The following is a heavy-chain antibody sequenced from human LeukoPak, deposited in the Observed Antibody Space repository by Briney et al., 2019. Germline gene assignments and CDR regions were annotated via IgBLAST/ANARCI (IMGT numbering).Heavy chain of an antibody. CDR3: AKDLLLWFGELFFDY. CDR1: GFTFSSHA. J-gene: IGHJ4*02. Sequence: GGSLRLSCAASGFTFSSHAMSWVRQAPGKGLEWVSAISGSGGSTYYADSVKGRFTISRDNSKSTLYLQMNSLRAEDTAVYYCAKDLLLWFGELFFDYWGQGTLVTVSS. CDR2: ISGSGGST. V-gene: IGHV3-23*01. D-gene: IGHD3-10*01.